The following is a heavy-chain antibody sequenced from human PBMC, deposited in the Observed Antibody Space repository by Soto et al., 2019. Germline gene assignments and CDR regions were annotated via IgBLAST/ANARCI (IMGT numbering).Heavy chain of an antibody. D-gene: IGHD3-9*01. CDR2: ISSSGSTI. V-gene: IGHV3-11*01. Sequence: GGSLRLSCAASGFTFSDYYMSWIRQAPGKGLEWVSYISSSGSTIYYADSVKGRFTISRDNGKNSLYLQMNSLKGEDTAGYYCARYYDILTGYYGPFDYWGQGTLVTVSS. CDR3: ARYYDILTGYYGPFDY. J-gene: IGHJ4*02. CDR1: GFTFSDYY.